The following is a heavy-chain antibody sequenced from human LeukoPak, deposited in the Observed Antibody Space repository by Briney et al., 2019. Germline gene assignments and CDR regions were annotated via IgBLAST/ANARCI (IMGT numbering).Heavy chain of an antibody. V-gene: IGHV4-59*01. CDR3: ASSKFRSTFDY. CDR1: GGSISSYY. J-gene: IGHJ4*02. Sequence: SETLSLTCTVSGGSISSYYWSWIRQPPGKGLEWIGYIYYSGSTNYNPSLKSRVTISVDTSKNQFSLKLSSVTAADTAVYYCASSKFRSTFDYWGQGTLVTASS. CDR2: IYYSGST. D-gene: IGHD2-21*01.